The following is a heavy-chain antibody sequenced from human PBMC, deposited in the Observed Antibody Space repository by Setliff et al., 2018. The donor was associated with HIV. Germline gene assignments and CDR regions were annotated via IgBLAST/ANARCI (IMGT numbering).Heavy chain of an antibody. CDR1: GFTVSSDY. CDR2: IYGGAST. Sequence: PGGSLRLSCAASGFTVSSDYMSWVRQAPGKGLEWLSTIYGGASTYYADSVKGRFTISRDNSKNTAYLQMNSLRVEDTAVYYCARETRQGATIFGVVTHWYFDLWGRGTLVTVSS. V-gene: IGHV3-53*05. CDR3: ARETRQGATIFGVVTHWYFDL. J-gene: IGHJ2*01. D-gene: IGHD3-3*01.